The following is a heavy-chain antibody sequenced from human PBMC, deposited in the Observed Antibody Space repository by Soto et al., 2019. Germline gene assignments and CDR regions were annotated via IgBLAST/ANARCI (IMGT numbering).Heavy chain of an antibody. CDR2: IDWDDEK. J-gene: IGHJ4*02. CDR1: GFSLSTSGMC. Sequence: SGPTLVNPTQTLTLTCTFSGFSLSTSGMCVSWIRQPPGKALEWLARIDWDDEKYYSTSLKTRLTISKDTSKNQVVLTMTNMDPVDTATYYCARIPPDDILTGAIFDYWGQGTLVTVSS. D-gene: IGHD3-9*01. CDR3: ARIPPDDILTGAIFDY. V-gene: IGHV2-70*11.